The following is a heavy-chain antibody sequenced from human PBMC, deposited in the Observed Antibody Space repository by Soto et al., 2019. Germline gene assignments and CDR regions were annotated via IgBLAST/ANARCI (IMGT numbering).Heavy chain of an antibody. V-gene: IGHV5-51*01. Sequence: PGESLKISCKGSGYSFTSYWIGWVRQMPGKGLEWMGIIYPGDSDTRYSPSFRGQVTISADKSISTAYLQWSSLKASDTAMYYCARPPLGYCSGGSCYGIDYFDYWGQGTLVTVSS. CDR3: ARPPLGYCSGGSCYGIDYFDY. CDR1: GYSFTSYW. CDR2: IYPGDSDT. J-gene: IGHJ4*02. D-gene: IGHD2-15*01.